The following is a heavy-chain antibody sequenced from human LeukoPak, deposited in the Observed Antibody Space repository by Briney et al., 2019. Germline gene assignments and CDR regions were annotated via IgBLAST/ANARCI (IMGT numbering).Heavy chain of an antibody. V-gene: IGHV4-39*01. J-gene: IGHJ4*02. D-gene: IGHD3-3*01. CDR3: ARQRAGFGVVSH. Sequence: LETLSLTCTVSGDSISSSNSYWGWIRQPPGKGLECLGSIYYSGSSYYRPSLRSRVTVSIDTSKNQYSLKLSSVTAADTAIYYCARQRAGFGVVSHWGQGTLVTVSS. CDR1: GDSISSSNSY. CDR2: IYYSGSS.